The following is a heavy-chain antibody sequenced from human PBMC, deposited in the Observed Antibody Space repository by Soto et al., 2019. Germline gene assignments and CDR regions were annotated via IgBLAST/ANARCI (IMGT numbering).Heavy chain of an antibody. V-gene: IGHV3-53*04. CDR2: IYSGGST. Sequence: GGSLRISCAASGFTVSSNYMSWVRQAPGKGLEWVSVIYSGGSTYYADSVKGRFTISRHNSKNTLYLQMNSLRVEDTAVYYCARGKVVPAAMDPKIYYDYGMDVWGQGTTVTVSS. J-gene: IGHJ6*02. CDR3: ARGKVVPAAMDPKIYYDYGMDV. D-gene: IGHD2-2*01. CDR1: GFTVSSNY.